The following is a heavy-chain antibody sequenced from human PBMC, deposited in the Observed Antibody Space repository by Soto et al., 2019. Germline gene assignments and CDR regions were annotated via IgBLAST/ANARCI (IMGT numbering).Heavy chain of an antibody. Sequence: SETLSLTCTASGGSISSYYWSWIRQPPGKGLEWIGYIYYSGSTNYNPSLKSRVTISVDTSKNQFSLKLSSVTAADTAVYYCARDNGRENYYDSSGYWYYFDYWGQGTLVTVSS. CDR3: ARDNGRENYYDSSGYWYYFDY. CDR1: GGSISSYY. D-gene: IGHD3-22*01. V-gene: IGHV4-59*01. CDR2: IYYSGST. J-gene: IGHJ4*02.